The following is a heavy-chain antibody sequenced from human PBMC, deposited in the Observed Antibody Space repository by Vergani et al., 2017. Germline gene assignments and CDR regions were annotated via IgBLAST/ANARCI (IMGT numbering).Heavy chain of an antibody. D-gene: IGHD1-7*01. V-gene: IGHV3-7*01. CDR3: ITGTTEPY. Sequence: EVQLVESGGGLVQPGGSLRLSCAASGFTFSSYWMSWVRQAPGKGLEWVANIKQDGSEKYYVDSVKGRFSISRDNSKNTVHLQMNSLRVEDTAVYYCITGTTEPYWGQGTLVTVSS. CDR2: IKQDGSEK. J-gene: IGHJ4*02. CDR1: GFTFSSYW.